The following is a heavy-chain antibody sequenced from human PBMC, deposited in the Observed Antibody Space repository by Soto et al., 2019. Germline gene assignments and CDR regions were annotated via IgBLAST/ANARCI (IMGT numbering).Heavy chain of an antibody. V-gene: IGHV4-59*01. CDR1: GGSIRSYY. J-gene: IGHJ4*02. CDR2: IYYSGST. Sequence: PSETLSLTWTVSGGSIRSYYWSWIRQPPGKGLEWIGYIYYSGSTNYNPSLKSRVTISVDTSKNQFSLKLSSVTAADTAVYYCARVGGTTVPRFDYWGQGTLVTVSS. CDR3: ARVGGTTVPRFDY. D-gene: IGHD1-1*01.